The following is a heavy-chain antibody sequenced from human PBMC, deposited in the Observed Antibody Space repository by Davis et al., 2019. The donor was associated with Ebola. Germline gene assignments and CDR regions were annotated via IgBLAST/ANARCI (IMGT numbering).Heavy chain of an antibody. Sequence: ASVKVSCKASGYTFTSYGISWVRQAPGQGLEWMGWISAYNGNTNYAQKLQGRVTMTTDTSTSTAYMELSRLRSDDTAVYYCARDSIVATIYNYYYYYGMDVRGQGTTVTVSS. J-gene: IGHJ6*02. CDR2: ISAYNGNT. CDR3: ARDSIVATIYNYYYYYGMDV. D-gene: IGHD5-12*01. CDR1: GYTFTSYG. V-gene: IGHV1-18*01.